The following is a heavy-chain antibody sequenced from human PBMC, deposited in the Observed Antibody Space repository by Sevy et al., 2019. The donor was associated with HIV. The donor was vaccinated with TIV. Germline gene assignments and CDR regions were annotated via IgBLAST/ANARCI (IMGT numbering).Heavy chain of an antibody. CDR1: GFTFSGSA. V-gene: IGHV3-23*01. J-gene: IGHJ3*02. D-gene: IGHD1-26*01. CDR3: AKDRVWELGDAFDI. CDR2: MSGSGGST. Sequence: GGSLRLSCAASGFTFSGSAMHWVRQAPGKGLEWVSGMSGSGGSTYYADSVKGRFAISRDNSKNTLYLQMNSLRAEDTAVYYCAKDRVWELGDAFDIWGQGTMVTVSS.